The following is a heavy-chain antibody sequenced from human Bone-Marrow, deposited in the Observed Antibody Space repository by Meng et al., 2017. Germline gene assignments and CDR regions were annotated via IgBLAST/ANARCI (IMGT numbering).Heavy chain of an antibody. CDR2: IYHSGST. D-gene: IGHD6-19*01. J-gene: IGHJ4*02. V-gene: IGHV4-4*02. Sequence: QVSVQESGTGRVKPSGTLSLTCAVSGGSISSSNWWSWVRQPPGKGLEWIGEIYHSGSTNYNPSLKSRVTISVDKSKNQFSLKLSSVTAADTAVYYCARARGIAVAEPWDYWGQGTLVTVSS. CDR1: GGSISSSNW. CDR3: ARARGIAVAEPWDY.